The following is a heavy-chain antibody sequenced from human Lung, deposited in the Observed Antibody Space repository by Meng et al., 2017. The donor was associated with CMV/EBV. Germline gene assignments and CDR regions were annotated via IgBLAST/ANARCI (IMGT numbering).Heavy chain of an antibody. V-gene: IGHV1-69*05. Sequence: SXXVSXKASGGTFSNYAFSWVRQAPGQGLEWMGGIIPIFGIANYAQKFQGRVTIATDESTSIAYMELISLRPEDTAVYYCARDRTGDCSSTSCYNYYYYYGMDVWXEGTXVTVSS. D-gene: IGHD2-2*02. CDR3: ARDRTGDCSSTSCYNYYYYYGMDV. J-gene: IGHJ6*04. CDR2: IIPIFGIA. CDR1: GGTFSNYA.